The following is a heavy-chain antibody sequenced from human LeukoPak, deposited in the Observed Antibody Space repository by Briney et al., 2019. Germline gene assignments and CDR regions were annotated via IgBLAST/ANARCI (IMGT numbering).Heavy chain of an antibody. CDR3: AELGITMIGGV. V-gene: IGHV3-21*01. J-gene: IGHJ6*04. Sequence: GGSLRLSCAASGFTFSTYSMNWVRQAPGKGLEWVSSISSRSSYIYYADSMKGRFTISRDNAKNSLYLQMNSLRAEDTAVYYCAELGITMIGGVWGKGTTVTISS. CDR2: ISSRSSYI. CDR1: GFTFSTYS. D-gene: IGHD3-10*02.